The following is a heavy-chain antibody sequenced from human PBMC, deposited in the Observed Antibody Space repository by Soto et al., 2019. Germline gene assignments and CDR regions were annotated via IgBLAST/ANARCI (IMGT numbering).Heavy chain of an antibody. CDR2: IYSTGNT. CDR1: GDSIRSSSY. CDR3: RRSSRYSTDV. V-gene: IGHV4-39*01. D-gene: IGHD6-13*01. J-gene: IGHJ6*02. Sequence: SETLSLTCTVSGDSIRSSSYWGWIRQPPGKGLEWIGSIYSTGNTYYNPSLNSQVTISVDTSKNRFSLNVISVTAADTAVYYCRRSSRYSTDVWGQGTTVTVSS.